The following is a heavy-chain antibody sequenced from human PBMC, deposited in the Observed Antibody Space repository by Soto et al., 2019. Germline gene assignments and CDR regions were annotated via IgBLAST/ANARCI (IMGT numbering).Heavy chain of an antibody. CDR3: ARSAGYCSGGSCYTFDY. J-gene: IGHJ4*02. CDR2: IIPIFGTA. Sequence: SVKVSCKASGGTFSSYAISWVRQAPGQGLEWMGGIIPIFGTANYAQKFQGRVTITADESTSTAYMELSSLRSEDTAVYYCARSAGYCSGGSCYTFDYWGPGTLVTVSS. V-gene: IGHV1-69*13. CDR1: GGTFSSYA. D-gene: IGHD2-15*01.